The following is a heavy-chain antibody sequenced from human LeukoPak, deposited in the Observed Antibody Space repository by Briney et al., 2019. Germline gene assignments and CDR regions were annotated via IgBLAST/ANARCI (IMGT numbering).Heavy chain of an antibody. J-gene: IGHJ6*03. CDR1: GGSISSYY. Sequence: SETLSLTRTVSGGSISSYYWSWIRQPPGKGLEWIGYIHYSGSTNYNPSLKSRVTISVDTSKNQFSLKLSSVTAADTAVYYCARTTEGGYTYGYFYYYYMDVWGKGTTVTISS. D-gene: IGHD5-18*01. CDR3: ARTTEGGYTYGYFYYYYMDV. V-gene: IGHV4-59*01. CDR2: IHYSGST.